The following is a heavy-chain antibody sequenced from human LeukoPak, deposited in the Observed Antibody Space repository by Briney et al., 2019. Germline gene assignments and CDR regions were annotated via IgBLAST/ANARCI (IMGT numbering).Heavy chain of an antibody. CDR3: ARGSIKELRYFEHFDY. CDR2: IKQDGSEK. J-gene: IGHJ4*02. Sequence: GGSLRLSCAASGFTLSSYWMSWVRQAPGKGMEWVANIKQDGSEKYYVDSVKGRFTISRDNAKNSLYLQMNSLRAEDTAVYYCARGSIKELRYFEHFDYWGQGTLVTVSS. D-gene: IGHD3-9*01. CDR1: GFTLSSYW. V-gene: IGHV3-7*01.